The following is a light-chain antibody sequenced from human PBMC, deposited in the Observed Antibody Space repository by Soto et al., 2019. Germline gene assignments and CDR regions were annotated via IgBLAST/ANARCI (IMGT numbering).Light chain of an antibody. Sequence: EIVMTQSPATLSVSPGERATLSCRASQSLSINLAWYQQKPGQAPRLLIYGASTRATGIPARFSGSGSGTEFTLTISSLQSEDFAVYYCQQYNNWPRSFGPGTKVDIK. CDR1: QSLSIN. CDR3: QQYNNWPRS. V-gene: IGKV3-15*01. CDR2: GAS. J-gene: IGKJ3*01.